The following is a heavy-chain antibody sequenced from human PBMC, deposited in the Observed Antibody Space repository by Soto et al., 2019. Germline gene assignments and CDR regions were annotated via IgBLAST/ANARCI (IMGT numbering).Heavy chain of an antibody. D-gene: IGHD2-15*01. V-gene: IGHV2-5*02. CDR2: ISWDDDK. CDR1: GFSLSTSGVG. Sequence: QITLKESGPTLVKPTQTLTLTCTFSGFSLSTSGVGVGWIRQPPGKALEWLALISWDDDKRYSPSLKSRLTITKDTSKNKVVLTMTNMDPVDTATYYCAHRPSYCSGGSCYSGFDYWGQGTLVTVSS. J-gene: IGHJ4*02. CDR3: AHRPSYCSGGSCYSGFDY.